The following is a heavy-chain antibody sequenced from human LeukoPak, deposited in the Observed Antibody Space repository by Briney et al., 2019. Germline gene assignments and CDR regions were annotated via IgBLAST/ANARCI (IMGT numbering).Heavy chain of an antibody. CDR3: AKGSGNGYGSGPFDY. Sequence: GGTLRLSCAASGFTFSNSGMSWVRQAPGKGLEWVTTISTDAGETHYADSVKGRFTISRDNSKNTVSLQMSSLRAEDTALYYCAKGSGNGYGSGPFDYWGQGTLVTVSS. V-gene: IGHV3-23*01. J-gene: IGHJ4*02. CDR1: GFTFSNSG. D-gene: IGHD3-10*01. CDR2: ISTDAGET.